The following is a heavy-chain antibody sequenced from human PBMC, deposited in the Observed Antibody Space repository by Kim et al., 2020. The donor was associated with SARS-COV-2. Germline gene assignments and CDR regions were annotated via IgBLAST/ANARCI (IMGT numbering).Heavy chain of an antibody. CDR2: INPSGGST. CDR3: ARDRGWGTGLYYFDY. Sequence: ASVKVSCKASGYTFTSYYMHWVRQAPGQGLEWMGIINPSGGSTSYAQKFQGRVTMTRDTSTSTVYMELSSLRSEDTAVYYCARDRGWGTGLYYFDYWGQGTLVTVSS. CDR1: GYTFTSYY. D-gene: IGHD3-9*01. V-gene: IGHV1-46*01. J-gene: IGHJ4*02.